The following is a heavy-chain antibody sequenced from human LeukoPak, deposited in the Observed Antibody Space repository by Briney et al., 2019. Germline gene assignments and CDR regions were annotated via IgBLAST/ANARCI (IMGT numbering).Heavy chain of an antibody. V-gene: IGHV1-8*01. CDR1: GYTFTSYD. CDR3: ARGRSGWSMDV. CDR2: MNPNSGNT. Sequence: ASVRVSCKASGYTFTSYDINWVRQATGQGHEWMGWMNPNSGNTGYAQKFQGRVTMTRNTSISTAYMELSSPRSENTAVYYCARGRSGWSMDVWGQGNTVTVSS. J-gene: IGHJ6*02. D-gene: IGHD2-8*01.